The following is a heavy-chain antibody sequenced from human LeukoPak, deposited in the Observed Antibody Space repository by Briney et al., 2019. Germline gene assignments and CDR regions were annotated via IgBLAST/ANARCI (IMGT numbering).Heavy chain of an antibody. D-gene: IGHD6-13*01. CDR2: IYYSGYT. Sequence: PSETLSLTCTVSGGSISSYYWSWIRQPPGKGLEWIGYIYYSGYTNYNPSLKSRVTISVDTSKNQFSLKLSSVTAADTAVYYCARVGIAAAGTFYYYYYMDVWGKGTTVTISS. V-gene: IGHV4-59*12. CDR3: ARVGIAAAGTFYYYYYMDV. J-gene: IGHJ6*03. CDR1: GGSISSYY.